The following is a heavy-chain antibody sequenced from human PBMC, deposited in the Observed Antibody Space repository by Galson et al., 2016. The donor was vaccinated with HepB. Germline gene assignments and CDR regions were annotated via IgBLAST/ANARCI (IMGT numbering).Heavy chain of an antibody. CDR1: GFTFSTYG. CDR2: IWYDGSNK. D-gene: IGHD2-2*01. J-gene: IGHJ4*02. Sequence: SLRLSCAASGFTFSTYGTHWVRQAPGRGLEWVAVIWYDGSNKYYGDSVKGRFTISRDNSKNTVYLQMNSLRAEDTAVYYCARGFAVPGRIDYWGQGTLVTVPS. V-gene: IGHV3-33*01. CDR3: ARGFAVPGRIDY.